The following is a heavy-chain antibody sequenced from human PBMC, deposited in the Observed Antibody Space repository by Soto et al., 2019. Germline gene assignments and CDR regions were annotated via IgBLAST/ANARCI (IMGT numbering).Heavy chain of an antibody. D-gene: IGHD3-22*01. Sequence: SVGPMRLFCTASRFSFDDFGMHWVRQAPGKGLEWVSFISCRSSNKYYADSVKGRFTISRDNAKNSLYLQMNSLRAEDTAVYYCARDQLYYNDISGRPLNAFDVWGQGTMVTV. CDR3: ARDQLYYNDISGRPLNAFDV. J-gene: IGHJ3*01. V-gene: IGHV3-48*01. CDR1: RFSFDDFG. CDR2: ISCRSSNK.